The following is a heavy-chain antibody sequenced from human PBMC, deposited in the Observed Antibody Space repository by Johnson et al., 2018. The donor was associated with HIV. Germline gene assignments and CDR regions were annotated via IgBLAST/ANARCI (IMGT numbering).Heavy chain of an antibody. V-gene: IGHV3-30-3*01. J-gene: IGHJ3*02. CDR1: GFTFSSYA. D-gene: IGHD3-22*01. CDR3: ARVRGLIAFDI. CDR2: ISYDGSNK. Sequence: QVQLVESGGGLVQPGGSLRLSCAASGFTFSSYAMHWVSQAPGKGLEWVAVISYDGSNKYYADSVKGRFTISRDNSKHTLYLQMNSLKAEDTAVYYCARVRGLIAFDIWGQGTMVTVSS.